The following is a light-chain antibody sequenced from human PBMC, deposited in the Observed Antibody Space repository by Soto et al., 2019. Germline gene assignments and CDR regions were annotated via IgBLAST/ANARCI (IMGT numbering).Light chain of an antibody. V-gene: IGKV3-20*01. CDR1: QSVSSNF. J-gene: IGKJ5*01. Sequence: ENVLTQSPGTLSLSPGERATLSCRASQSVSSNFLAWYQQKPGQAPRLLIYGASSRATGIPDRFSGSGSETDFTLTISRLAPEDLALYWCQQYATSPITFGQGTRLEIK. CDR2: GAS. CDR3: QQYATSPIT.